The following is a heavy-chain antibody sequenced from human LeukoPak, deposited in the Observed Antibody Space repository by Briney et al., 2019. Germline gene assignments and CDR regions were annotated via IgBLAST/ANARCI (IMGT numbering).Heavy chain of an antibody. CDR2: ISAYNGNT. V-gene: IGHV1-18*01. CDR1: GYTFTTYG. CDR3: ARDWIVVVPGDAFDI. J-gene: IGHJ3*02. D-gene: IGHD3-22*01. Sequence: ASVKVSCKASGYTFTTYGLSWVRQAPGQGLEWLGWISAYNGNTNYAQKLQGRVTMTTDTSTSTAYMELRSLRSDDTAVYYCARDWIVVVPGDAFDIWGQGTMVTVSS.